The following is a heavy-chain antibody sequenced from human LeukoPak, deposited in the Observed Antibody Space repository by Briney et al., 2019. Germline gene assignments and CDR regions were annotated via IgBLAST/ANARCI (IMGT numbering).Heavy chain of an antibody. CDR2: IDPTGLT. V-gene: IGHV4-4*09. J-gene: IGHJ4*02. D-gene: IGHD1-14*01. Sequence: SETLSPTCTVSGGSISSQYWSWIRQCPGKGLEWIGYIDPTGLTSYNPSLNSRVTISEDTSKNQFSLKVRSVTTADTAVYFCARQTPYHGNHYFDYWGQGTLVTVSS. CDR3: ARQTPYHGNHYFDY. CDR1: GGSISSQY.